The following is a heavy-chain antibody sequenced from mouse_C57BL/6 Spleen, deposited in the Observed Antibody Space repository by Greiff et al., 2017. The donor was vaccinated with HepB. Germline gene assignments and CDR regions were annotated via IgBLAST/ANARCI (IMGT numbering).Heavy chain of an antibody. CDR1: GYAFSSSW. CDR3: ARDKAYYSNYGYAMDY. V-gene: IGHV1-82*01. Sequence: VQLQQSGPELVKPGASVKISCKASGYAFSSSWMNWVKQRPGKGLEWIGRIYPGDGDTNYNGKFKGKATLTADKSSSTAYMQLSSLTSEDSAVYFCARDKAYYSNYGYAMDYWGQGTSVTVSS. D-gene: IGHD2-5*01. CDR2: IYPGDGDT. J-gene: IGHJ4*01.